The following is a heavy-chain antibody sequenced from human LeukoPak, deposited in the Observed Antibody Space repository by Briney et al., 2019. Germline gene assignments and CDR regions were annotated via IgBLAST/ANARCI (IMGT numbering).Heavy chain of an antibody. D-gene: IGHD5-12*01. V-gene: IGHV4-61*02. CDR3: ARGIYSGYDRGESFFDY. CDR1: GGSISSGSYY. CDR2: IYTSGST. Sequence: SETLSLTCTVSGGSISSGSYYWSWIRQPAGKGLEWIGRIYTSGSTNYNPSLKSRVTISVDTSKNQFSLKLSSVTAADTAVYYCARGIYSGYDRGESFFDYWGQGTLVTVSS. J-gene: IGHJ4*02.